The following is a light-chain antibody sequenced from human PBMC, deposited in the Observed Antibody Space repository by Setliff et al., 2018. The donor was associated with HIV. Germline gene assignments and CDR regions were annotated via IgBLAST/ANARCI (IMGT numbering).Light chain of an antibody. J-gene: IGLJ1*01. CDR2: DVS. V-gene: IGLV2-11*01. CDR1: SSDIGGYNF. Sequence: QSVLTQPRSVSGSPGQSVTISCTGTSSDIGGYNFVSWYQQHPGKAPKVMISDVSKRPSGVPDRFSGSKSGTSASLAIAGLQAEDEADYYCQSYDNSLSGSSVFGTGTKVTVL. CDR3: QSYDNSLSGSSV.